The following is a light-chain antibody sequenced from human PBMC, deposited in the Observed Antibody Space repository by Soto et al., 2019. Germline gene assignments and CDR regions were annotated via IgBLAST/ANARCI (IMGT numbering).Light chain of an antibody. J-gene: IGKJ5*01. V-gene: IGKV3-11*01. CDR1: RSRINF. CDR2: DAS. Sequence: EIVLTQSPATLSLSPGERSTLACRARRSRINFVACYQHKRGQPPLLLIDDASKRATSIPTFSSSRGSAAVFTLTISSLQPEDVVVYYCQHRSNLPYAFGQGTRLEIK. CDR3: QHRSNLPYA.